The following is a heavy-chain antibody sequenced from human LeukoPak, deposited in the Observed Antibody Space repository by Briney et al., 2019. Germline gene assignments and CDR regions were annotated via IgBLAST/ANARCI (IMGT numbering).Heavy chain of an antibody. CDR2: ISSSSSYI. CDR3: AQLVRDAFDI. D-gene: IGHD6-13*01. J-gene: IGHJ3*02. V-gene: IGHV3-21*01. CDR1: GFTFSSYS. Sequence: GGSLRLSCAASGFTFSSYSMNWVRQAPGKGLEWVSSISSSSSYIYYADSVKGRFTISRDNAKNSLYLQMNSLRAEDTAAYYCAQLVRDAFDIWGQGTMVTVSS.